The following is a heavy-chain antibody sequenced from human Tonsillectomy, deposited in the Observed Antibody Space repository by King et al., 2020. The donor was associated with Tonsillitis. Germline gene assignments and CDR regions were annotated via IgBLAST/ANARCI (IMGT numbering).Heavy chain of an antibody. CDR3: ARGLMGVYGMDV. CDR1: GFTFSSYG. J-gene: IGHJ6*02. V-gene: IGHV3-33*01. Sequence: VQLVESGGGVVQPGRSLRLSCAASGFTFSSYGMHWGRQAPGKGLEWVAVIWYDGRNKYYADSVKGRFIISRDNSKNTLYLQMNSLRAEDTAVYYCARGLMGVYGMDVWGQGTTVTVSS. CDR2: IWYDGRNK. D-gene: IGHD2-8*01.